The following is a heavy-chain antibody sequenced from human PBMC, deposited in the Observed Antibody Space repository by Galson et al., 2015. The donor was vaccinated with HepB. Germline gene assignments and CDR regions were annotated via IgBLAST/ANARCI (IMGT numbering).Heavy chain of an antibody. CDR1: GGILTTHA. CDR2: IIPIFGAA. D-gene: IGHD2-2*01. Sequence: SVKVSCKASGGILTTHAISWVRQAPGQGLGWMGGIIPIFGAARYAEKFQGRVTITADESTSTAYMDLASLRSEDTAMYYCATLGSCNNTDCREGWSYYYYMDVWGKGTTVTVSS. J-gene: IGHJ6*03. CDR3: ATLGSCNNTDCREGWSYYYYMDV. V-gene: IGHV1-69*13.